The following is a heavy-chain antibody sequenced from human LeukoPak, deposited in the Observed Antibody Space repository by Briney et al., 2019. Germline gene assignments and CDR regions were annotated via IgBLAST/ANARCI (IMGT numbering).Heavy chain of an antibody. D-gene: IGHD3-22*01. CDR3: ARITYYYDSSPGSFDY. Sequence: SETLSLTCTVSGGSISSYYWSWIRQPPGKGLEWIGYIYYSGSTNYNPSFKSRVTISVDTSKNQFSLKLSSVTAADTAVYYCARITYYYDSSPGSFDYWGQGTLVTVSS. CDR2: IYYSGST. J-gene: IGHJ4*02. CDR1: GGSISSYY. V-gene: IGHV4-59*01.